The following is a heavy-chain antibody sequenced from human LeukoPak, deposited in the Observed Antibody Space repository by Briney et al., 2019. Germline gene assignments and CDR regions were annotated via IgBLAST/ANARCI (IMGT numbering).Heavy chain of an antibody. J-gene: IGHJ4*02. D-gene: IGHD6-19*01. V-gene: IGHV4-4*07. CDR3: ARHRSLYSSGWYGRGTR. CDR1: GGSISSYY. CDR2: IYTSGST. Sequence: RPSETLSLTCTVSGGSISSYYWSWIRQPAGKGLEWIGRIYTSGSTNYNPSLKSRVTMSVDTSKNQFSLKLSSVTAADTAVYYCARHRSLYSSGWYGRGTRWGQGTLVTVSS.